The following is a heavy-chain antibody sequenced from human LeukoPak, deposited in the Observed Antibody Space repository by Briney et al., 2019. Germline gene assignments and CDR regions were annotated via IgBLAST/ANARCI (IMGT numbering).Heavy chain of an antibody. J-gene: IGHJ6*03. CDR3: ARVAGTLTGYLSARGDYHSYYMDV. D-gene: IGHD3-9*01. Sequence: SETLSLTCSVSGASMSSHAWGWMRQPAGQGLEWIGHIYTNGATNYKPTRKSRDRMSVHTSKTQFSLKLSSVTAADTAIDYCARVAGTLTGYLSARGDYHSYYMDVWGIGITVTVSS. CDR1: GASMSSHA. CDR2: IYTNGAT. V-gene: IGHV4-4*07.